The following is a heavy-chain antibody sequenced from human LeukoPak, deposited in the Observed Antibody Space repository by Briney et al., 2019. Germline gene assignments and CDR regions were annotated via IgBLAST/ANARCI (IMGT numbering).Heavy chain of an antibody. CDR1: GFTFSSYS. J-gene: IGHJ4*02. Sequence: GGSLRLSCAASGFTFSSYSMNWVRQAPGKGLEWVSYISSSSSTIYYADSVKGRFTISRDNAKNSLYLQMNSLRAEDMAVYYCARGRVGAMYYFDYWGQGTLVTVSS. V-gene: IGHV3-48*01. CDR3: ARGRVGAMYYFDY. CDR2: ISSSSSTI. D-gene: IGHD1-26*01.